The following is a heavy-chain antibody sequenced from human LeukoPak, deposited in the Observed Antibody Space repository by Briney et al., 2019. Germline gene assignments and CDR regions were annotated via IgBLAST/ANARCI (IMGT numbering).Heavy chain of an antibody. CDR2: ISSSGSTI. V-gene: IGHV3-11*01. CDR1: GFTFSDYY. J-gene: IGHJ6*03. Sequence: GGSLRLSCAASGFTFSDYYMSWIRLAPGKGLEWVSYISSSGSTIYYADSVKGRFTISRDNAKNSLYLQMNSLRAEDTAVYYCARTAAAPYYYYYYMDVWGKGTTVTVSS. CDR3: ARTAAAPYYYYYYMDV. D-gene: IGHD6-13*01.